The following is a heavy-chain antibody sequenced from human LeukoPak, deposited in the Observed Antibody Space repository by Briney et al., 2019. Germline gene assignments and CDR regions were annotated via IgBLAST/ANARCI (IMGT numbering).Heavy chain of an antibody. V-gene: IGHV3-23*01. CDR1: GFTFSIYA. CDR2: ISGSGGTA. J-gene: IGHJ4*02. CDR3: AKKGYYDGSGHYMYYFDH. D-gene: IGHD3-22*01. Sequence: SGGSLRLSCAASGFTFSIYAMSWVRQAPGEGLEWVSAISGSGGTAYYADSVKGRFTISRDNSKNTLYLQMNSLRAEDTAVYYCAKKGYYDGSGHYMYYFDHWGQGTLVTVSS.